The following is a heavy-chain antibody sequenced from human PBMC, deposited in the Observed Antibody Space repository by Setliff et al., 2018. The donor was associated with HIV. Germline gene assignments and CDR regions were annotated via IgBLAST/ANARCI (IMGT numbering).Heavy chain of an antibody. V-gene: IGHV4-39*01. CDR1: GGSFSDYY. CDR2: IHYGGFF. D-gene: IGHD3-10*01. CDR3: ARPALGIGGGSRFDN. J-gene: IGHJ4*02. Sequence: TLSLTCTVSGGSFSDYYWGWIRQPPGKGLEWIGNIHYGGFFWYSPSLKSRVTISVDTSKNQFSLKLSSVTAADTAVYYCARPALGIGGGSRFDNWGQGTRVTVSS.